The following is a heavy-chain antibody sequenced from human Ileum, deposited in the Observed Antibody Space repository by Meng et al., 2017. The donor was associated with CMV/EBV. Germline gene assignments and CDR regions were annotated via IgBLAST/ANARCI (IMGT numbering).Heavy chain of an antibody. Sequence: SETLSLTCTVSGDSISTYWWSWIRQSPGKGLEWIGYIHHSGTTNHNPSLRSRVIMSVDTSNNQFSLTLTSVTAADTAVYYCARDSYHYGSSTYNWFDPWGQGILVTVSS. D-gene: IGHD3-10*01. CDR2: IHHSGTT. V-gene: IGHV4-59*01. J-gene: IGHJ5*02. CDR3: ARDSYHYGSSTYNWFDP. CDR1: GDSISTYW.